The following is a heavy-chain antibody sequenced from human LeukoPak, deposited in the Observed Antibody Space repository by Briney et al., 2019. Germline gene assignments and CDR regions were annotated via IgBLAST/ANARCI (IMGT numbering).Heavy chain of an antibody. V-gene: IGHV4-4*09. D-gene: IGHD2-2*01. CDR1: GGSISDYY. CDR2: IQTSGTT. Sequence: SETLSLTCTVSGGSISDYYWSWIRQPPGKGLEWIGYIQTSGTTNYNPSLKSRVTISVDTSKNRFPLRLSSVTAADTAVYYCARRIPGGFDYWGQGSLVTVSS. CDR3: ARRIPGGFDY. J-gene: IGHJ4*02.